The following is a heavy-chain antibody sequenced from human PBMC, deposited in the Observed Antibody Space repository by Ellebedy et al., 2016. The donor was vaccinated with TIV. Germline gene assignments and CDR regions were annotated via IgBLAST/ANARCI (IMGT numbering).Heavy chain of an antibody. V-gene: IGHV3-23*01. CDR2: ISGSGGST. CDR3: ATSPLAAYYYYGMDV. CDR1: GFTFSSYA. Sequence: GESLKISXAASGFTFSSYAVSWVRQAPGKGLEWVSAISGSGGSTYYADSVKGRFTISRDNSKNTLYLQMNSLRAEDTAVYYCATSPLAAYYYYGMDVWGQGTTVTVSS. D-gene: IGHD6-13*01. J-gene: IGHJ6*02.